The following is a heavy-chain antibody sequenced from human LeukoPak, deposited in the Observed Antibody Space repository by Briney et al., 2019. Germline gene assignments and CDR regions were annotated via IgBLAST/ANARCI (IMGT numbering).Heavy chain of an antibody. CDR2: ISACNGNT. CDR3: ARVAGPWGLSPSFDY. V-gene: IGHV1-18*01. CDR1: GYTFTSYG. J-gene: IGHJ4*02. D-gene: IGHD3-16*01. Sequence: ASVKVSCKASGYTFTSYGISWVRQAPGQGLEWMGWISACNGNTNYAQKLQGRVTMTTDTSTSTAYMELRSLISDDTAVYYCARVAGPWGLSPSFDYWGQGTLVTVSS.